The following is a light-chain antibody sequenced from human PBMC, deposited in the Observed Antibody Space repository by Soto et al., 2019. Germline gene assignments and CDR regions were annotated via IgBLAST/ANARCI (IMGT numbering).Light chain of an antibody. CDR2: DAS. Sequence: DVQMTQSPSSLSASVGDRVTITCQANRDIENHLNWFQQKPGKAPKLLIYDASNLETGVPSRFGGSGSGTDFTFPISSLQPEDTSTYYCQQYDNVRLTFGGGTKVEIK. J-gene: IGKJ4*01. CDR1: RDIENH. V-gene: IGKV1-33*01. CDR3: QQYDNVRLT.